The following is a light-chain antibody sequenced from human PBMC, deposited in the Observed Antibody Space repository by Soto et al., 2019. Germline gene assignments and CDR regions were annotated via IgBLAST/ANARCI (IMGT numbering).Light chain of an antibody. CDR1: STIIGSNT. CDR3: AAWDDSLNGL. V-gene: IGLV1-44*01. CDR2: RNN. J-gene: IGLJ2*01. Sequence: QSVLTQPPSASGTPGQRVTISCSGSSTIIGSNTVNWYQQLPGTAPKLLIYRNNQRPSGVPDRFSGSKSGTSASLAISGLQSEDEADYYCAAWDDSLNGLFGGGTKLTVL.